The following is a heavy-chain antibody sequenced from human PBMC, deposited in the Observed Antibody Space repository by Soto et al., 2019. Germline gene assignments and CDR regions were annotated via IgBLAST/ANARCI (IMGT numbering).Heavy chain of an antibody. CDR1: GFTFSSYA. CDR3: AKEHHYSSSWSEFDY. Sequence: EVQLLGSGGGLVQPGGSLRLTCAASGFTFSSYAMSWVRQAPGKGLEWVSAISGSGVSTYYADSVKGRFTISRDNSKNTLYLQMNSLRAEDTAVYYCAKEHHYSSSWSEFDYWGQGTLVTVSS. D-gene: IGHD6-13*01. J-gene: IGHJ4*02. V-gene: IGHV3-23*01. CDR2: ISGSGVST.